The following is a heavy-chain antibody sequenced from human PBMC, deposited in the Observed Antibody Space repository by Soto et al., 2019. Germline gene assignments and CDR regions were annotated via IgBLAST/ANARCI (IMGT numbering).Heavy chain of an antibody. CDR1: GFTFSSYG. D-gene: IGHD5-18*01. V-gene: IGHV3-33*01. Sequence: QVQLVESGGGVVQPGRSLRLSCAASGFTFSSYGMHWVRQAPGKGLEWVAVIWYDGSNKYYADSVKGRFTISRDNSKSTLYLQMNSLRAEDTAVYYCAREGYTYDYWGQGTRVTVSS. CDR3: AREGYTYDY. CDR2: IWYDGSNK. J-gene: IGHJ4*02.